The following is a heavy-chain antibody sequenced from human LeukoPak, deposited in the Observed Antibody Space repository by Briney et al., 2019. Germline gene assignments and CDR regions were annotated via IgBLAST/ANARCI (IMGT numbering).Heavy chain of an antibody. CDR1: GGSISSYY. D-gene: IGHD6-13*01. CDR3: ARGSKAAPGTFDY. V-gene: IGHV4-59*01. Sequence: SETLSLTCTVSGGSISSYYWSWIRQPPGKGLEWIGYIYYTGSTDYNPSLKSRVAISVDTSKNQFSLKLSPVTAADTAVYYCARGSKAAPGTFDYWGQGTLVTVSS. J-gene: IGHJ4*02. CDR2: IYYTGST.